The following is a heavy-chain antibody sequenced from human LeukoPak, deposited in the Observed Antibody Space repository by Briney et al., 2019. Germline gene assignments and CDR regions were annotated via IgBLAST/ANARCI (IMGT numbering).Heavy chain of an antibody. D-gene: IGHD1-26*01. CDR2: ISYDGVTK. J-gene: IGHJ6*02. V-gene: IGHV3-30*18. CDR1: GFTLSNYA. CDR3: AKDRGSSSSAYGMDV. Sequence: GGSLRLSCEASGFTLSNYAMTWVRQAPGKGLEWVSLISYDGVTKYYADTVKGRFTISRDNSKNTLYVQMNGLRAEDTAVYYCAKDRGSSSSAYGMDVWGQGTTVTVSS.